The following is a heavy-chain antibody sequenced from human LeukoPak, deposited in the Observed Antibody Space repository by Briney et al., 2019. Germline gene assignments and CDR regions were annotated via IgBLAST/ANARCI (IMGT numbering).Heavy chain of an antibody. Sequence: ASVKVSCKTSGFTFSTYTMHCVRQAPGQRLEWMGWINAANGNTQYSQKFQGRVTITRDTSASTAYMELSSLRSEDTAVYYCASGVVVITALDYWGQGTLVTVSS. CDR1: GFTFSTYT. CDR2: INAANGNT. J-gene: IGHJ4*02. D-gene: IGHD3-22*01. CDR3: ASGVVVITALDY. V-gene: IGHV1-3*01.